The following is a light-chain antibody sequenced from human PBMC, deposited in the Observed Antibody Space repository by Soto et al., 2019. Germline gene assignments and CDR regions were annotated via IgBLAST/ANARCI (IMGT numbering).Light chain of an antibody. V-gene: IGKV2-28*01. J-gene: IGKJ1*01. CDR2: LCS. Sequence: DIVMTQSPLSLPVTPGEPASISCRSSQSLLHSNGYNYLDWYLQKPGQSPQLLIYLCSNRASGVADRFSGSGSGTDFTLKISRVEAEDVGVYYCMQALQTPPTFGQGTKVEIK. CDR1: QSLLHSNGYNY. CDR3: MQALQTPPT.